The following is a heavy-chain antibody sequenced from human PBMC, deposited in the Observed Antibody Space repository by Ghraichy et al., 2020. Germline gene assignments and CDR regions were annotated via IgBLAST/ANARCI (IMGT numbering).Heavy chain of an antibody. CDR1: GFTFSSSW. CDR3: AKGGFYPDF. D-gene: IGHD3-22*01. J-gene: IGHJ4*02. CDR2: IKQDGSEI. V-gene: IGHV3-7*01. Sequence: SCAASGFTFSSSWMSWVRQAPGKGLEWVAIIKQDGSEIQYVDSVKGRFSISRDNAKDLLYLQMNSLRGEDTAVYSCAKGGFYPDFWGQGTLVTVSS.